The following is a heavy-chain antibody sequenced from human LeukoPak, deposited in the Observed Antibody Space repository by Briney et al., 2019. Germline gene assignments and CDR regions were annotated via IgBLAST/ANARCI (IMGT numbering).Heavy chain of an antibody. V-gene: IGHV4-39*07. CDR2: INHSGST. D-gene: IGHD7-27*01. Sequence: PSETLSLTCTVSGGSISSSSYYWGWIRQPPGKGLEWIGEINHSGSTNYNPSLKSRVTISVDTSKNQFSLKLSSVTAADTAVYYCARLNNWGYYYGMDVWGQGTTVTVSS. CDR1: GGSISSSSYY. CDR3: ARLNNWGYYYGMDV. J-gene: IGHJ6*02.